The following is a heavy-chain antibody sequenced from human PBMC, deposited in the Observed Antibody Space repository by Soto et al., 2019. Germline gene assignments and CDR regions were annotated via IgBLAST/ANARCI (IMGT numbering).Heavy chain of an antibody. J-gene: IGHJ4*02. D-gene: IGHD1-1*01. CDR3: AKDYRLEMATTFHFDS. CDR2: ISYDGSNK. V-gene: IGHV3-30*18. Sequence: GWSLRLSCAASGFTFSSYGMHWVRQAPGKGLEWVAVISYDGSNKYYADSVKGRFTISRDNSKNTLYLQMNSLRAEDTAVYYCAKDYRLEMATTFHFDSWGKGPGVTVAS. CDR1: GFTFSSYG.